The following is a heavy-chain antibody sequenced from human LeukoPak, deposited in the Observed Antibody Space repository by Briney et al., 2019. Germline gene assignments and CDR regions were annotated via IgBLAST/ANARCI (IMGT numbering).Heavy chain of an antibody. CDR2: IYSDGST. V-gene: IGHV3-53*01. CDR3: AKETKYTSGWLTIDY. D-gene: IGHD6-19*01. Sequence: PGGSLRLSCAASGFTVSTNYMTWVRQAPGKGLEWVSFIYSDGSTYYADSVKGRFTISRDNSKNTLYLQMNSLRAEDTAVYYCAKETKYTSGWLTIDYWGQGTLVTVSS. J-gene: IGHJ4*02. CDR1: GFTVSTNY.